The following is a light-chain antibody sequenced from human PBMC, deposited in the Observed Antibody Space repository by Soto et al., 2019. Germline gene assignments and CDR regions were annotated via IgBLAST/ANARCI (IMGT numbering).Light chain of an antibody. J-gene: IGKJ1*01. V-gene: IGKV3-20*01. CDR1: QSVSSSY. CDR2: GAS. CDR3: KQYGSSQT. Sequence: EAVSTKSPGTLSLSPGEKATLSCRAGQSVSSSYLAWYQQKPGQAPRLLIFGASSRATGIPTRFSGSGSGTDFTLTISRLELEVITLYYRKQYGSSQTFGQGTRVDIK.